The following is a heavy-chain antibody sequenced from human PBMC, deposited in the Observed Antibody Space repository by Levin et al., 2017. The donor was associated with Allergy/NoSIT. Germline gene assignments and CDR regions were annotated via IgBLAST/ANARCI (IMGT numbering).Heavy chain of an antibody. CDR1: GFTFSSYG. D-gene: IGHD2-15*01. V-gene: IGHV3-30*18. CDR2: ISYDGSNK. Sequence: GESLKISCAASGFTFSSYGMHWVRQAPGKGLEWVAVISYDGSNKYYADSVKGRFTISRDNSKNTLYLQMNSLRAEDTAVYYCAKGYSIDYWGQGTLVTVSS. J-gene: IGHJ4*02. CDR3: AKGYSIDY.